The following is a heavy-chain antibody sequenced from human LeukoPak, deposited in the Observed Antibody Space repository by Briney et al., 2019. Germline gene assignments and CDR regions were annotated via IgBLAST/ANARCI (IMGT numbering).Heavy chain of an antibody. Sequence: GASVTVSCKASVYTFTSYGISWVRQAPGQGLEWMGWISAYNGNTNYAQKLQGRVTMTTDTSTSTAYMELRSLRADDTAVYYCARVGYCSSTSCSNWFDPWGQGTLVTVSS. V-gene: IGHV1-18*01. D-gene: IGHD2-2*01. CDR1: VYTFTSYG. J-gene: IGHJ5*02. CDR2: ISAYNGNT. CDR3: ARVGYCSSTSCSNWFDP.